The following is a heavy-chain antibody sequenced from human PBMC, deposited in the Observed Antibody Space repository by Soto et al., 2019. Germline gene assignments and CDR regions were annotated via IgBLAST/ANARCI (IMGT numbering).Heavy chain of an antibody. D-gene: IGHD6-19*01. V-gene: IGHV1-46*01. J-gene: IGHJ3*02. CDR2: INPSGGST. CDR1: GYTFTSYY. Sequence: ASVKVSCKASGYTFTSYYMHWVRQAPGQGLEWMGIINPSGGSTSYAQKFQGRVTMTRDTSTSTVYMELSSLRSEDTAVYYCAIGAGSSGWYGGHAFDIWGQGTMVTVSS. CDR3: AIGAGSSGWYGGHAFDI.